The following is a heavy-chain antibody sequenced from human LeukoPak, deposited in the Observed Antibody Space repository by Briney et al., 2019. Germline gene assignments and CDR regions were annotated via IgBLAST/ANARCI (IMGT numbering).Heavy chain of an antibody. CDR3: ARGYTSYYDFWSGYFGVSDY. V-gene: IGHV1-8*01. Sequence: GASVKVSCKASGYTFNSYDINWVRQATGQGLEWMGWMSPNRGNTGYAQKFQGRVTMTRNTPISTAYMELSSLRSEDTAVYYCARGYTSYYDFWSGYFGVSDYWGQRTLVTVSS. D-gene: IGHD3-3*01. CDR1: GYTFNSYD. J-gene: IGHJ4*02. CDR2: MSPNRGNT.